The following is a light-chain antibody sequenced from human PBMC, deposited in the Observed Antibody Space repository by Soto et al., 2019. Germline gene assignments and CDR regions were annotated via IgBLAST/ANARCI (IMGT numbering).Light chain of an antibody. J-gene: IGKJ2*01. V-gene: IGKV1-39*01. Sequence: DIQMTQSPSSLSASVGDRVTITCRASQTISIYLNWYQQKPGKAPKLLIYAASSLQSGAPSRFRGSGSGTDFTLTISSLQPEDFAIYYCQQSYSTLAGTFGQGTKLEIK. CDR2: AAS. CDR1: QTISIY. CDR3: QQSYSTLAGT.